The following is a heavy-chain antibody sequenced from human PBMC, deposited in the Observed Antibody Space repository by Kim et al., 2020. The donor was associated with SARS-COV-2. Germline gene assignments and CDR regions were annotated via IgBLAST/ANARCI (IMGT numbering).Heavy chain of an antibody. J-gene: IGHJ6*02. CDR3: ARDLYSYGYGYGMDV. V-gene: IGHV3-53*01. CDR1: GFTVSSNY. D-gene: IGHD5-18*01. Sequence: GGSLRLSCAASGFTVSSNYMSWVRQAPGKGLEWVSVIYSGGTTYSADSVKGRFTISRDIFKNTLYLQMNSLRAEDTAVYYCARDLYSYGYGYGMDVWGQG. CDR2: IYSGGTT.